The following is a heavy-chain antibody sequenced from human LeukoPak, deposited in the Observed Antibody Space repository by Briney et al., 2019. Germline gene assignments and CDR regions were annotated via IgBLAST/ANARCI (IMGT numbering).Heavy chain of an antibody. CDR3: ARDRYYYYGSGSYYLFDY. CDR1: GGSITSYY. V-gene: IGHV4-4*07. CDR2: IYTSGST. J-gene: IGHJ4*02. Sequence: SETLSLTCTVSGGSITSYYWSWIRQPAGKGLEWIGRIYTSGSTNYNPSLKSRVTMSVDTSKNQFSLKLSSVTAADTAVYYCARDRYYYYGSGSYYLFDYWGQGTLVTVSP. D-gene: IGHD3-10*01.